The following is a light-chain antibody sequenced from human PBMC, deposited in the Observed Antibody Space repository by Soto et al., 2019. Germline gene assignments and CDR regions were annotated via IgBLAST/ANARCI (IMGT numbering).Light chain of an antibody. CDR1: QFVSSN. CDR2: GAS. CDR3: QQYHNWPPIT. Sequence: ERVMTQSPDTLSASPAETATLSCMSSQFVSSNLAWYQQKPGKSPRLLSYGASPRAPGITARFSGSGSGTALTLTICNMQSEDFAVYFCQQYHNWPPITFGQGTRLEI. J-gene: IGKJ5*01. V-gene: IGKV3D-15*01.